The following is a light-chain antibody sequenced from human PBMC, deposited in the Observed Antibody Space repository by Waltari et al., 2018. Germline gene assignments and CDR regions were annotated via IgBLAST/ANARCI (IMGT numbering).Light chain of an antibody. Sequence: SYVLTQPPSVSVAPGQTATITCGGKSIGSNSVNWYQQKPGQAPVLVLYDDSDRPSGVPERFSGSNSGNTATLTITRVEAGDEADYYCQVWDSTTFHAVFGGGTKLTVL. CDR2: DDS. J-gene: IGLJ2*01. V-gene: IGLV3-21*02. CDR1: SIGSNS. CDR3: QVWDSTTFHAV.